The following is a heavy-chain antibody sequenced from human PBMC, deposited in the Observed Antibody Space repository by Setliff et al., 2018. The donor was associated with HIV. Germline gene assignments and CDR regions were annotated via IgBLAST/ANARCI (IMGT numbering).Heavy chain of an antibody. Sequence: PGGSLRLSCVASGFTFSNYKMSWVRQAPGKGLEWVANIKQDGSDKYYVDSVKGRFTISRDNAKNSLYLQMNSLRAEDTAVYYCARVDGSSSWFYYYYYYMDIWGKGTTVTVTS. V-gene: IGHV3-7*03. J-gene: IGHJ6*03. D-gene: IGHD6-13*01. CDR3: ARVDGSSSWFYYYYYYMDI. CDR2: IKQDGSDK. CDR1: GFTFSNYK.